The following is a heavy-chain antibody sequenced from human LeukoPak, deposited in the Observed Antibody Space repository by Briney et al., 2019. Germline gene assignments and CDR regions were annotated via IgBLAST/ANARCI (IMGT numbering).Heavy chain of an antibody. CDR3: ARSSSDYDFWSR. J-gene: IGHJ4*02. CDR1: GGSISSGNFY. D-gene: IGHD3-3*01. V-gene: IGHV4-39*07. Sequence: SETLSLTCIVSGGSISSGNFYWGWIRQPPGRGLEWIGSIYFSENTYYNPSLKSRVTISVDTSKNHFSLTLNSVTAADTAVYYCARSSSDYDFWSRWGQGTLVTVSS. CDR2: IYFSENT.